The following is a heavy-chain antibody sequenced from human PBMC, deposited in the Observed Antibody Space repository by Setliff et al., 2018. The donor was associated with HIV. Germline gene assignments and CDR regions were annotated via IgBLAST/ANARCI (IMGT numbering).Heavy chain of an antibody. D-gene: IGHD3-3*01. Sequence: GGSLRLSCAASGFTFSSYSMNRVRQAPGKGLEWVSSISSSSSYIYYADSVKGRFTISRDNAKNSLYLQMNSLRAEDTAVYYCARDPQSKTYYDFWSGLTPPGTYYFDYWGQGTLVTVSS. J-gene: IGHJ4*02. CDR2: ISSSSSYI. V-gene: IGHV3-21*01. CDR1: GFTFSSYS. CDR3: ARDPQSKTYYDFWSGLTPPGTYYFDY.